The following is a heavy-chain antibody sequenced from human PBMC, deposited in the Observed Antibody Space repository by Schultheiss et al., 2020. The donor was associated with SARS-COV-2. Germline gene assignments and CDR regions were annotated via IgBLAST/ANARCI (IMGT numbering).Heavy chain of an antibody. CDR2: INPNGGGR. D-gene: IGHD3-22*01. Sequence: ASVKVSCKASGYTFTSYGISWVRQAPGQGLEWMGWINPNGGGRKYAQKLQGRVTMTTDTSTSTAYMELRSLRSDDTAVYYCARGYYDSSGYPNFDYWGQGTLVTVSS. J-gene: IGHJ4*02. V-gene: IGHV1-18*01. CDR3: ARGYYDSSGYPNFDY. CDR1: GYTFTSYG.